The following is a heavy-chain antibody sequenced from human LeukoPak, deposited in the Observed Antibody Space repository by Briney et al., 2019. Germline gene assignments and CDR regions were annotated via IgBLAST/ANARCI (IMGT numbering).Heavy chain of an antibody. CDR2: VRYDGSNE. V-gene: IGHV3-30*02. D-gene: IGHD5-24*01. CDR1: GFVFSDYG. J-gene: IGHJ4*02. CDR3: AEDQRRDGYNYNY. Sequence: PGGSLRLSCAASGFVFSDYGMHWVRQAPGKGLEWVAFVRYDGSNEYYADSMKGRFTISRDNSKNTLYLQMNSLRAEDTAVYYCAEDQRRDGYNYNYWGQGTLVTVSS.